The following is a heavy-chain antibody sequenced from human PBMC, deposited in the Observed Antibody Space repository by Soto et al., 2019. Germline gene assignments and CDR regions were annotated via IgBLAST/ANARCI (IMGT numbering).Heavy chain of an antibody. CDR3: AKDKSPIEVSGPKLVPYYYYGMDV. CDR1: GFTFSSYS. D-gene: IGHD1-1*01. CDR2: ISSSSSTI. J-gene: IGHJ6*02. V-gene: IGHV3-48*02. Sequence: EVQLVESGGGLVQPGGSLRLSCAASGFTFSSYSMNWVRQAPGKGLEWVSYISSSSSTIYYADSVKGRFTISRDNAKNSLYLQINRLRDQDTAVSYCAKDKSPIEVSGPKLVPYYYYGMDVWGQGTTVTLSS.